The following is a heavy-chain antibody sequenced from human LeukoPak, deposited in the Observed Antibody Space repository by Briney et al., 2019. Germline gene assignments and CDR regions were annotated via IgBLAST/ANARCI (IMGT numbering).Heavy chain of an antibody. V-gene: IGHV4-59*01. CDR1: GGAISSYY. CDR2: IYYSGST. CDR3: ARDLSYNWFDP. Sequence: SETLSLTCTVSGGAISSYYWSWIRQPPGKGLEWIGYIYYSGSTNYNPSLKSRVTISLDTFKNQFSLKLSSVTAADTAVYYCARDLSYNWFDPWGQGTLVTVSS. J-gene: IGHJ5*02. D-gene: IGHD2-2*01.